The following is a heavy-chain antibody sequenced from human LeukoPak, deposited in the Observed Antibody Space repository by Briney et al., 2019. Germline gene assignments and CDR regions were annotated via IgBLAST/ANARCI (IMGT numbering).Heavy chain of an antibody. Sequence: ASVKVSCKASGYTFTSYYLHWVRQAPGQGLEWMAIINPSGDSTNYAQKFQGRVTVTRDTSTSTIYMELSSLRSEDTAVYYCASLSSDYGTDYYYGMDVWGQGTTVTVTS. CDR3: ASLSSDYGTDYYYGMDV. CDR2: INPSGDST. CDR1: GYTFTSYY. J-gene: IGHJ6*02. V-gene: IGHV1-46*01. D-gene: IGHD4-17*01.